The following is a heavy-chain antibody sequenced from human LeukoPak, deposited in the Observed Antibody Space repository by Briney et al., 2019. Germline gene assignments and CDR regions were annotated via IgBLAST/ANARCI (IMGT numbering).Heavy chain of an antibody. Sequence: GGSLRLSCAASGFTFSSYAMHWVRQAPGKGLEWVAVISYDGSNKYYADSVKGRFTISRDNSKNTLYLQMNSLRAEDTAVYYCAKHMPTYSSGWYWGAFDIWGQGTMVTVSS. V-gene: IGHV3-30*07. CDR2: ISYDGSNK. CDR1: GFTFSSYA. CDR3: AKHMPTYSSGWYWGAFDI. J-gene: IGHJ3*02. D-gene: IGHD6-19*01.